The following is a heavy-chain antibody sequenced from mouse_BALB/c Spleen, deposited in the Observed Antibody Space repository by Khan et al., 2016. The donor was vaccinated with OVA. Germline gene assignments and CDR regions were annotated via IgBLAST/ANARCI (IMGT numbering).Heavy chain of an antibody. V-gene: IGHV5-6-3*01. D-gene: IGHD2-14*01. CDR1: GFTFSRYG. J-gene: IGHJ4*01. Sequence: EVQLVESGGILVQPGGSLKLSCAASGFTFSRYGMSCVRQTPDKRLELVATINSNGDSTYYPDSVKGRFTISRDNAKNTLYLQMSSLKSEDTAMYYCARGYAMDYWGQGTSVTVSA. CDR3: ARGYAMDY. CDR2: INSNGDST.